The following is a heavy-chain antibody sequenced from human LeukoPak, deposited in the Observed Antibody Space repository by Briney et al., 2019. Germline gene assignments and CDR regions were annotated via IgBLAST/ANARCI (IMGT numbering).Heavy chain of an antibody. J-gene: IGHJ3*02. V-gene: IGHV1-2*02. D-gene: IGHD6-19*01. Sequence: ASVKVSCMASGYIFTFTVYYMHWVRQAPGQGLEWMGWIHPNSGGTNYAQKFQGRVTMTRDTSISTTYMELSNLRSDDTAVYYCARGWLQVSTYSSGWSPNSEEAFDIWGQGTMVTVSS. CDR1: GYIFTFTVYY. CDR2: IHPNSGGT. CDR3: ARGWLQVSTYSSGWSPNSEEAFDI.